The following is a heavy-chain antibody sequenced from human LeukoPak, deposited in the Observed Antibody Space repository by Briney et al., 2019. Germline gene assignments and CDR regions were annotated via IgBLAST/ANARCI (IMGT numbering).Heavy chain of an antibody. Sequence: GGSLRLSCAASGFTFSSYWMSWVRQAPGKGLEWVANIKQDGSEKYYVDSVKGRFTISRDNAKNSLYLQMDILRAEDTAVYYCARETDSTLFDYWGQETLVTVSS. D-gene: IGHD2-2*01. CDR2: IKQDGSEK. CDR3: ARETDSTLFDY. V-gene: IGHV3-7*01. J-gene: IGHJ4*02. CDR1: GFTFSSYW.